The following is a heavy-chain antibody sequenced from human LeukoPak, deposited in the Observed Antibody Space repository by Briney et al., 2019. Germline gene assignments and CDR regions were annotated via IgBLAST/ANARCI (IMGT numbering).Heavy chain of an antibody. CDR2: IYYSGST. CDR3: ARANDFWSGYSNYGMDV. J-gene: IGHJ6*02. Sequence: SETLSLTCTVSGVSISSGGYYWSWIRQHPGKGLEWIGYIYYSGSTYYNPSLKSRVTISVDTSKNQFSLKLSSVTAADTAVYYCARANDFWSGYSNYGMDVWGQGTTVTVSS. V-gene: IGHV4-31*03. D-gene: IGHD3-3*01. CDR1: GVSISSGGYY.